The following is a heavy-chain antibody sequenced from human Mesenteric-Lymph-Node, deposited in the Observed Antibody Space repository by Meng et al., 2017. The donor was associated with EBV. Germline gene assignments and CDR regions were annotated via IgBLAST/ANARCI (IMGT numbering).Heavy chain of an antibody. CDR2: IIPIFGTA. Sequence: QVQLVQSGSELKKPGASVKVSCKASGYTFTTYAINWVRQAPGQGLEWMGGIIPIFGTANYAQKFQGRVTITADESTSTAYMELSSLRSEDTAVYYCARANIAAAVWFDPWGQGTLVTVSS. D-gene: IGHD6-13*01. CDR3: ARANIAAAVWFDP. J-gene: IGHJ5*02. V-gene: IGHV1-69*01. CDR1: GYTFTTYA.